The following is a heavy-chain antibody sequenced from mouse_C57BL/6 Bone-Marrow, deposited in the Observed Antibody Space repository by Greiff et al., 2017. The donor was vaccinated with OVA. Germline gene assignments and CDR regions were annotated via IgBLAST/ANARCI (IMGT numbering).Heavy chain of an antibody. V-gene: IGHV1-50*01. J-gene: IGHJ3*01. CDR3: ARDYRFAD. CDR1: GYTFTSYW. D-gene: IGHD2-12*01. CDR2: IDPSDSYT. Sequence: QVQLQQPGAELVKPGASVKLSCKASGYTFTSYWMQWVKQRPGQGLEWIGEIDPSDSYTNYNQKFKGKAPLTVDTSSSTAYMQLSSLTSEDSAVYYCARDYRFADWGQGTLVTVSA.